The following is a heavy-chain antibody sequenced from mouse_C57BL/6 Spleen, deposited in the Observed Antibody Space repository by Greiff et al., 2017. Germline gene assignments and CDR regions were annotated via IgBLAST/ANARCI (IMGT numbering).Heavy chain of an antibody. V-gene: IGHV1-72*01. CDR2: IDPNSGGT. CDR3: ARSVLGGPFAY. D-gene: IGHD4-1*01. J-gene: IGHJ3*01. Sequence: QVQLKQPGAELVKPGASVKLSCKASGYTFTSYWMHWVKQRPGRGLEWIGRIDPNSGGTKYNEKFKSKATLTVDKPSSTAYMQLSSLTSEDSAVYYCARSVLGGPFAYWGQGTLVTVSA. CDR1: GYTFTSYW.